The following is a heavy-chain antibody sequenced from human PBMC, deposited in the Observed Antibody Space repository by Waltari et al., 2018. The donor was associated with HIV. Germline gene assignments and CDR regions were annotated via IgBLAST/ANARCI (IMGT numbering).Heavy chain of an antibody. Sequence: ELHLVESGGGLVQPGGSLRHSCAASGFNFGNSWMHWVRQAPGKGLVWVSRITEDGSYADYADSVRGRFTISRDNARNTLFLHMNSLTADDTAVYYCVRGSSTPGIDYWGQGTLVTVSS. CDR2: ITEDGSYA. CDR3: VRGSSTPGIDY. J-gene: IGHJ4*02. CDR1: GFNFGNSW. D-gene: IGHD2-2*01. V-gene: IGHV3-74*01.